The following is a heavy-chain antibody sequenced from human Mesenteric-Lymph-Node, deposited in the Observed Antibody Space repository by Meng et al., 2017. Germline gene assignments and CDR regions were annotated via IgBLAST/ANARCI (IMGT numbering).Heavy chain of an antibody. CDR3: AKAPREYCSHSRCYQFDN. D-gene: IGHD2/OR15-2a*01. V-gene: IGHV3-23*01. CDR2: ISSSGGSA. J-gene: IGHJ4*02. CDR1: GFTFSSYA. Sequence: GESLKISCAASGFTFSSYAMGWVRQAPGKGLEWFSGISSSGGSAYYADSVKGRFTISRDNSESTVYLEMNSLRVEDTAVYYCAKAPREYCSHSRCYQFDNWGQGTQVTVSS.